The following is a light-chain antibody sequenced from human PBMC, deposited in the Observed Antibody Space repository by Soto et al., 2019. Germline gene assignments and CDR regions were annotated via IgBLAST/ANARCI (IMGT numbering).Light chain of an antibody. CDR3: YSYRGSNAWV. V-gene: IGLV2-14*02. Sequence: QSALTQPASVSGSPGQSITISCTGTSSDVGSYDLVSWYQHHPGTAPKLILYEVTKRPSGVSNRFSGSKSGNTASLTISGLQTEDEADYYCYSYRGSNAWVFGGGTKLTVL. J-gene: IGLJ3*02. CDR2: EVT. CDR1: SSDVGSYDL.